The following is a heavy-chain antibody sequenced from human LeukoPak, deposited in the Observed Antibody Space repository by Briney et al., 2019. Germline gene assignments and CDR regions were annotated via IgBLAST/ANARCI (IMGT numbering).Heavy chain of an antibody. J-gene: IGHJ2*01. Sequence: GGSLTHSCAASGFTVSNNYFNWVRQSPGKGLEWVSVIYSGDSTYYADSVKGRFTFSRDNSKNTLYLQMNSLRTEDTAVYFCARGSVWSGARYFDLWGRGTLVTVSS. CDR2: IYSGDST. CDR1: GFTVSNNY. CDR3: ARGSVWSGARYFDL. V-gene: IGHV3-66*01. D-gene: IGHD3-10*01.